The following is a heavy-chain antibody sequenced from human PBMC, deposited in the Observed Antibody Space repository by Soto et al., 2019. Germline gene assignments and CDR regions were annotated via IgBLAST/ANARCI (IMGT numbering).Heavy chain of an antibody. Sequence: GGSLRLSCEVSGLTFKTSVMTWVRQAPGKGLEWVSGISDGGRFAYYADSVKGRFTISRDDSKNTLFLPMNSLRAEDTAVYYCAKSGPTNFFDYWGQGTLVTVSS. CDR1: GLTFKTSV. J-gene: IGHJ4*02. CDR2: ISDGGRFA. CDR3: AKSGPTNFFDY. V-gene: IGHV3-23*01.